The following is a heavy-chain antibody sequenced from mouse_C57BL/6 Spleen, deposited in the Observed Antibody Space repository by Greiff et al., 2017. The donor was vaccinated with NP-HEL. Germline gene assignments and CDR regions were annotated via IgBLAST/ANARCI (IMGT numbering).Heavy chain of an antibody. J-gene: IGHJ3*01. V-gene: IGHV5-17*01. CDR3: ARLGLRGAY. CDR1: GFTFSDYG. CDR2: ISSGSSTI. D-gene: IGHD2-4*01. Sequence: EVKLMESGGGLVKPGGSLKLSCAASGFTFSDYGMHWVRQAPEKGLEWVAYISSGSSTIYYADTVKGRFTISRDNAKNTLFLQMTSLRSEDTAMYYCARLGLRGAYWGQGTLVTVSA.